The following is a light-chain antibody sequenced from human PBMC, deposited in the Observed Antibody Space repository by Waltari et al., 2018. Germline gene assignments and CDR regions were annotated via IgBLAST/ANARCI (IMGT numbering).Light chain of an antibody. V-gene: IGLV1-44*01. J-gene: IGLJ3*02. CDR2: SND. CDR3: AAWDDSLNGPV. Sequence: QSVLTQPPSASGTPGQRVTISCSGSSSNIGSNTVNWYQQLPGTAPKLRIYSNDRRRSGVPARFSGSKSGTSCSLAISGLQAEDEADYYCAAWDDSLNGPVFGGGTKLTVL. CDR1: SSNIGSNT.